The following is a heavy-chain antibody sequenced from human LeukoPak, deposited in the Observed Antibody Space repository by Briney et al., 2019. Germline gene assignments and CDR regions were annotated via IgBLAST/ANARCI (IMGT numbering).Heavy chain of an antibody. V-gene: IGHV4-59*01. CDR2: VYYSGST. CDR1: GGSITSYY. D-gene: IGHD2-8*02. CDR3: ARATTAYCTGDICPNFDY. J-gene: IGHJ4*02. Sequence: PSETLSLTCTVSGGSITSYYWSWIRQPPGGGLEWIGYVYYSGSTNYNPSLKSRVTISADTSKNQFSLKLTSVTAADTALYYCARATTAYCTGDICPNFDYWGQGTLVAVSS.